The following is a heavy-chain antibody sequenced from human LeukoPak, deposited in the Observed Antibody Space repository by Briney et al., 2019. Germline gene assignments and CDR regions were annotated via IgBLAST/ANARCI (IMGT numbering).Heavy chain of an antibody. D-gene: IGHD6-6*01. J-gene: IGHJ4*02. Sequence: PSETLSLTCAVYGGSFSGYYWSWIRQPPGKGLEWIGEINHSGGTNYNPSLKSRVTISVDTSKNQFSLKLSSVTAADTAVYYCARGHTSIAARGRFDYWGQGTLVTVSS. CDR3: ARGHTSIAARGRFDY. CDR2: INHSGGT. CDR1: GGSFSGYY. V-gene: IGHV4-34*01.